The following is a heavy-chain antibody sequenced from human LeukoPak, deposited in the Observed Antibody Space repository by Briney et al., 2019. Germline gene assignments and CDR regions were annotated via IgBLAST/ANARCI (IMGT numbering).Heavy chain of an antibody. CDR1: GFTFSSYG. CDR2: ISYDGSNK. V-gene: IGHV3-30*19. CDR3: ARDRGRDGYKQYPRFDY. Sequence: PGGSLRLSCAASGFTFSSYGMHWVRQAPGKGLEWVAVISYDGSNKYYADSVKGRFTISRDNSKNTLYLQMNSLRAEDTAVYYCARDRGRDGYKQYPRFDYWGQGTLVTVSS. D-gene: IGHD5-24*01. J-gene: IGHJ4*02.